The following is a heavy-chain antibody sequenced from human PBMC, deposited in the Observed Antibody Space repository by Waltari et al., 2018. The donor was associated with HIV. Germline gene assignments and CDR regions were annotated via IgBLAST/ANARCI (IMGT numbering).Heavy chain of an antibody. CDR2: IKQSGNT. J-gene: IGHJ4*02. V-gene: IGHV4-34*01. CDR3: ARVFGGGHFDY. CDR1: GGSFSGYF. Sequence: QVQLQQWGAGLLKPSETLSLTCAVYGGSFSGYFWTWIRQAPGKGLEWIGEIKQSGNTRYNPSLKSRVTTSIDTSKNQFSLRLNSVTAADTAVYYCARVFGGGHFDYWGRGTLVTVS. D-gene: IGHD3-10*01.